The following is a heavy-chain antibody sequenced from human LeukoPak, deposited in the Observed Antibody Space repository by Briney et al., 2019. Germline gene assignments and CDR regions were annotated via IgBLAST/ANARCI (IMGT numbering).Heavy chain of an antibody. CDR2: INPNSGGT. V-gene: IGHV1-2*02. Sequence: ASVKVSCKASGYTFTGYYMHWVRQAPGQGLEWMGWINPNSGGTNYAQKFQGRVTMTRDTSISTAYMELSRLRSDDTAVYYCARGEDGDYLYYYYGMDVWGQGTTVTVS. CDR1: GYTFTGYY. D-gene: IGHD4-17*01. CDR3: ARGEDGDYLYYYYGMDV. J-gene: IGHJ6*02.